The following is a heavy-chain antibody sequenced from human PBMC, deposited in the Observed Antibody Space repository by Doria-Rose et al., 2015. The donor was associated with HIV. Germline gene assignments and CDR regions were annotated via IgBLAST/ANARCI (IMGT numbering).Heavy chain of an antibody. CDR3: ARIKSSSWYHKYYFDF. Sequence: QVTLKESDPVLVKPTETLTLTCTVSGVSLSSPGMGVSWIRQPPGKALEWLANIFSDDERSYKTSLKSRLTISSGTSKSQVLLTMTDMDPVDTATYYCARIKSSSWYHKYYFDFWGQGTLVIVSA. V-gene: IGHV2-26*01. CDR2: IFSDDER. J-gene: IGHJ4*02. D-gene: IGHD6-13*01. CDR1: GVSLSSPGMG.